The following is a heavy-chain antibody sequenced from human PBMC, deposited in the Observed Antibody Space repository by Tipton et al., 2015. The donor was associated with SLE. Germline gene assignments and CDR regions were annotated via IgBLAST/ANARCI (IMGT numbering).Heavy chain of an antibody. J-gene: IGHJ3*02. Sequence: TLSLTCAVYGGSFSGYYWGWIRQPPGKGLEWIGSIYYSGSTYYNPSLKSRVTISVDTSKNQFSLKLSSVTAADTAVYYCARHGPSGSYRGAFDIWGQGTMVTVSS. CDR1: GGSFSGYY. CDR2: IYYSGST. CDR3: ARHGPSGSYRGAFDI. V-gene: IGHV4-34*01. D-gene: IGHD1-26*01.